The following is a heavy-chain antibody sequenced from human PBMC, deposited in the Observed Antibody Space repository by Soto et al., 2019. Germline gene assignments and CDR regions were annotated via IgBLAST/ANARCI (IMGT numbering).Heavy chain of an antibody. J-gene: IGHJ4*02. CDR1: GFTFSSYA. D-gene: IGHD2-15*01. CDR3: AKDHRYCSSTSCRYCSGGSCYRGFDY. CDR2: ISGSGGST. Sequence: GGSLRLSCAASGFTFSSYAMSWVRQAPGKGLEWVSAISGSGGSTYYADSVKGRFTISRDNSKNTLYLQMNSLRAEDTDVYYCAKDHRYCSSTSCRYCSGGSCYRGFDYWGQGTLVTVSS. V-gene: IGHV3-23*01.